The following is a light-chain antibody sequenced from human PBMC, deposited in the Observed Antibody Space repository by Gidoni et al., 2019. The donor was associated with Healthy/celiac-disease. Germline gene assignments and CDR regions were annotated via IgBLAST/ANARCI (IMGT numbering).Light chain of an antibody. CDR1: SSDVGGYNY. CDR2: DVS. V-gene: IGLV2-14*01. CDR3: SSYTSSSTLEV. Sequence: QSALTPPASVSVSPGQSISLSCTVTSSDVGGYNYVSCYQQHPVNAPKLMIYDVSNRPSGVSNRFSGSKSGNTASLTISGLQAEDEADYYCSSYTSSSTLEVFGTGTKVTV. J-gene: IGLJ1*01.